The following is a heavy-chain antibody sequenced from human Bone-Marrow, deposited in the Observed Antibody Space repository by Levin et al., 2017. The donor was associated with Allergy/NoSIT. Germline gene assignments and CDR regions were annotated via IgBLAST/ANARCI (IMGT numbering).Heavy chain of an antibody. J-gene: IGHJ4*02. V-gene: IGHV3-30*04. CDR1: EFIFSRYP. Sequence: PGGSLRLSCAASEFIFSRYPMHWVRQAPGKGLEWAAVMSNDGNFKSYADSVKGRFTISRDNSEDTLYLQMNSLRPEDTGVYFCTRGAGSYPWAVFDHWGQGTLVTVSS. CDR3: TRGAGSYPWAVFDH. CDR2: MSNDGNFK. D-gene: IGHD3-10*01.